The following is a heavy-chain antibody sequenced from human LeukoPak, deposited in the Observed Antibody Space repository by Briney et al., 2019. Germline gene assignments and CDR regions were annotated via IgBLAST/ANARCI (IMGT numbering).Heavy chain of an antibody. J-gene: IGHJ4*02. D-gene: IGHD6-13*01. V-gene: IGHV3-11*01. CDR2: ISSSGSTI. CDR3: AREVRYTSSWYVYYYFDY. CDR1: GITFSDHY. Sequence: GGSLRLSCAASGITFSDHYMCWIRQAPGKGLEWVAHISSSGSTIEYADSVKGRFAISRDNAKNSLYLQMTSLSVEDTAVYYCAREVRYTSSWYVYYYFDYWGQGTLVTVSS.